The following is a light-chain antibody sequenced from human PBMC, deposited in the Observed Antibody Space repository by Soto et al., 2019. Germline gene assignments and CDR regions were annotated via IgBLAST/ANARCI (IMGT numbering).Light chain of an antibody. Sequence: IVMTHSPATLSVSPGESATLSCRASQSISSNLAWYQQKPGHSPRPLIYGASTRATGVPARFSGSGSGTEFTLTISRLQSEDFAVYYCQQYNNWPRTFGQGTKVDIK. CDR2: GAS. V-gene: IGKV3-15*01. J-gene: IGKJ1*01. CDR1: QSISSN. CDR3: QQYNNWPRT.